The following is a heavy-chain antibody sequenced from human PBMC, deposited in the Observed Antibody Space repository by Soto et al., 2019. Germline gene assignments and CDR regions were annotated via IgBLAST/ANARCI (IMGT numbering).Heavy chain of an antibody. D-gene: IGHD3-3*01. Sequence: ASVKVSCKASGGTFSSYAISWVRQAPGQGLEWMGGIIPIFGTANYAQKFQGRVTITADESTSTAYMELSSLRSEDTAVYYCASSTRLYITIFGVALGIWGQGTMVTVSS. CDR3: ASSTRLYITIFGVALGI. J-gene: IGHJ3*02. CDR1: GGTFSSYA. CDR2: IIPIFGTA. V-gene: IGHV1-69*13.